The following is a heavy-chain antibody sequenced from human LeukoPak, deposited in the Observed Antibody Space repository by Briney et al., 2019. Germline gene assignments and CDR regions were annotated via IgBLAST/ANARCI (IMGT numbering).Heavy chain of an antibody. J-gene: IGHJ6*03. D-gene: IGHD1-26*01. Sequence: PGGSLRLSCAASGFTSSSYAMSWVRQAPGKGLEWVSAISGSGGSTYYADSVKGRFTISRDNSKNTLYLQMNSLRAEDTAVYYCAKGGSGRNYYYYYMDVWGKGTTVTVSS. CDR1: GFTSSSYA. V-gene: IGHV3-23*01. CDR2: ISGSGGST. CDR3: AKGGSGRNYYYYYMDV.